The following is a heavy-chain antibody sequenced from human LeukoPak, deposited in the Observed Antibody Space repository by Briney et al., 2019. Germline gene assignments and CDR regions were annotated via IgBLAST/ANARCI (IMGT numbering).Heavy chain of an antibody. CDR3: ARLYEVSKWNSYYYYMDV. V-gene: IGHV3-30-3*01. Sequence: GRSLRLSCAASGFTFSSYAMHWVRQAPGKGLEWVAVISYDGSNKYYADSVKGRFTISRNNSKNTLYLQMNSLRPEDTAVYYCARLYEVSKWNSYYYYMDVWGKGTTVTVSS. J-gene: IGHJ6*03. CDR1: GFTFSSYA. CDR2: ISYDGSNK. D-gene: IGHD1-1*01.